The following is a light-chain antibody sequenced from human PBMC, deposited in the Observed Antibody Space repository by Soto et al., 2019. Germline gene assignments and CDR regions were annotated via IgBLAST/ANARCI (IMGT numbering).Light chain of an antibody. J-gene: IGKJ5*01. CDR3: QQYDNWPYT. V-gene: IGKV3-15*01. Sequence: EIVLTQAPATLSLSPGERATLSCRASQSVSNNLAWYQQKPGQAPRLLIYGASTRATAIPARFSGSGSGTEFTLTISSLQSEDFAVYFCQQYDNWPYTLGQGTRLEIK. CDR1: QSVSNN. CDR2: GAS.